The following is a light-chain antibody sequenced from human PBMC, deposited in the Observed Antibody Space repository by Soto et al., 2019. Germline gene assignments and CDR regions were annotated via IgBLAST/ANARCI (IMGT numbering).Light chain of an antibody. J-gene: IGKJ1*01. CDR3: QQYNSYPWT. CDR2: DAS. Sequence: DIQMTQSPSTLSASVGDRVTITCRASQSISSWLAWYQQKPWKAPNLLIYDASSLESGVPSRFSGSGSGTEFTLTISSLQPDDFATYYCQQYNSYPWTFGQGTKVEI. CDR1: QSISSW. V-gene: IGKV1-5*01.